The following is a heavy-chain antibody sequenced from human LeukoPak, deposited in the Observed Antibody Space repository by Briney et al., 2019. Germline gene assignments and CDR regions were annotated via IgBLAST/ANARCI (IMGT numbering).Heavy chain of an antibody. CDR3: ARDPIYSCTDY. CDR1: GFTFSSYS. Sequence: PGGSLRLSCAASGFTFSSYSMNWVRQAPGKGLEWVSSISSSSSYIYYADSVKGRFTISRDNAKNSLYRKMTSLSAEDTAVYYCARDPIYSCTDYWGQGTLVTVSS. V-gene: IGHV3-21*01. D-gene: IGHD6-13*01. CDR2: ISSSSSYI. J-gene: IGHJ4*02.